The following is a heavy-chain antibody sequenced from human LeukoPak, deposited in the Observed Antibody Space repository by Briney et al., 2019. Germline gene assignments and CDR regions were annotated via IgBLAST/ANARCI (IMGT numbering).Heavy chain of an antibody. CDR2: ISGSGGST. CDR3: AKVMEYSSSWVY. V-gene: IGHV3-23*01. D-gene: IGHD6-13*01. Sequence: PGWSLRLSCAASGFTFSSYAMSWVRQAPGKGLEWVSAISGSGGSTYYADSVKGRFTISRDNSKNTLYLQMNSLKAEDTAVYYCAKVMEYSSSWVYWGQGTLVTVSS. J-gene: IGHJ4*02. CDR1: GFTFSSYA.